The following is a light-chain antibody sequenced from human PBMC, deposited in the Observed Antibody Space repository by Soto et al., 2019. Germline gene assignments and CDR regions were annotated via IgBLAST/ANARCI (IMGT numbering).Light chain of an antibody. J-gene: IGLJ2*01. CDR3: CTYPGPSL. CDR1: SSDVGGYNY. Sequence: QSALTQPRSVSGSPGQSVTISCTGTSSDVGGYNYVSWYQQHPGKAPKLMIYDVSKRPSGVPDRFSGSKSGNTPSLTISGLQAGEGSDYYRCTYPGPSLFGVGPTLT. CDR2: DVS. V-gene: IGLV2-11*01.